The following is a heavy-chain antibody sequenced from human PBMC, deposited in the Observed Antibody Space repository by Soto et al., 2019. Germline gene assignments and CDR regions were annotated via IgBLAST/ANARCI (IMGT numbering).Heavy chain of an antibody. CDR2: IKSKADGGTT. CDR3: AKAHEITVFGILISSPYDC. CDR1: EFTFANAW. J-gene: IGHJ4*02. Sequence: EVQLVESGGDLVKPGGSLRLTCAASEFTFANAWISWVRQAPGKGLEWVGRIKSKADGGTTDYAAPVKGRFTISRDNSKNTMYLQMSSLRADDTAVYYCAKAHEITVFGILISSPYDCWGPGTLVTVTS. V-gene: IGHV3-15*01. D-gene: IGHD3-3*01.